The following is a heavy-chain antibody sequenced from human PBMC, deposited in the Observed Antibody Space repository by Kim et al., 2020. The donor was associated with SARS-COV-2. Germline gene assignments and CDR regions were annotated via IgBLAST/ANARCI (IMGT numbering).Heavy chain of an antibody. CDR1: GFTFDDYA. J-gene: IGHJ2*01. V-gene: IGHV3-43*02. CDR2: ISGDGGST. Sequence: GGSLRLSCAASGFTFDDYAMHWVRQAPGKGLEWVALISGDGGSTYYADSVKGRFTISRDNSKNSLYLQMNSLRTEDTALYYCAKPNVEMATIFHWYFDLWGRGALVTVSS. CDR3: AKPNVEMATIFHWYFDL. D-gene: IGHD5-12*01.